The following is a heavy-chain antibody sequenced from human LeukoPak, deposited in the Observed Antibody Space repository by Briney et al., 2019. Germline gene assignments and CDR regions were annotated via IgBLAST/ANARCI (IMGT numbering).Heavy chain of an antibody. V-gene: IGHV3-23*01. D-gene: IGHD3-16*01. CDR1: GFTFSSYA. Sequence: PGGSLRLSCAASGFTFSSYAMSWVRQAPGKGLEWFSAISGSGGSTYYADSVKGRFTISRDNSKNTLYLQMNSLRAEDTAVYYCAKYMDAWCPIGGSYYYYYGMDVWGQGTTVTVSS. CDR3: AKYMDAWCPIGGSYYYYYGMDV. J-gene: IGHJ6*02. CDR2: ISGSGGST.